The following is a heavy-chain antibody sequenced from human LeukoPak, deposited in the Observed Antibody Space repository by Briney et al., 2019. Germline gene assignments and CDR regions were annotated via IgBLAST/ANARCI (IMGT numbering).Heavy chain of an antibody. CDR1: GFTFSSYA. CDR3: AKSIVVVPAAMYGYYYGMDV. Sequence: GGSLRLSCAASGFTFSSYAMSWVRQAPGKGLEWVSAISGSGGSTYYADSVKGRFTISRDNSKNTLYLQMNSLRAGDTAVYYCAKSIVVVPAAMYGYYYGMDVWGQGTTVTVSS. D-gene: IGHD2-2*01. CDR2: ISGSGGST. J-gene: IGHJ6*02. V-gene: IGHV3-23*01.